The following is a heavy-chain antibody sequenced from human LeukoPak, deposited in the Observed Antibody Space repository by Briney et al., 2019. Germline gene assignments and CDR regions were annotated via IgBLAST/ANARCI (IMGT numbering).Heavy chain of an antibody. J-gene: IGHJ4*02. D-gene: IGHD6-13*01. CDR2: IYYSGST. Sequence: SETLSLTCAVYGGSFSGYYWSWIRQPPGKGLEWIGSIYYSGSTYYNPSLKSRVTISVDTSKNQFSLKLSSLTAADTAVYYCARHRWQQLVFDYWGQGTLVTVSS. CDR3: ARHRWQQLVFDY. V-gene: IGHV4-34*01. CDR1: GGSFSGYY.